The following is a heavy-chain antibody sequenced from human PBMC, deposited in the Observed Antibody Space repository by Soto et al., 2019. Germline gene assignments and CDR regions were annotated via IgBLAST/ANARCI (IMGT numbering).Heavy chain of an antibody. Sequence: QVQLRQSGPGLVKPSGTLSLSCAVSGGSISSTNWWSWVRQSPGKGLEWIGEIYHSGSTTYNPSLRRRVTMSVDKSNNQFSLQLRYVTAADTAVYYCATLPPRIELAVLPIPTWGQGTLVTVSA. V-gene: IGHV4-4*02. J-gene: IGHJ5*02. D-gene: IGHD2-8*02. CDR1: GGSISSTNW. CDR2: IYHSGST. CDR3: ATLPPRIELAVLPIPT.